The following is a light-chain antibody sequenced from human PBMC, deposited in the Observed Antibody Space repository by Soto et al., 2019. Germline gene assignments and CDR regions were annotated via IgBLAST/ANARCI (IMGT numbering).Light chain of an antibody. J-gene: IGLJ2*01. CDR3: AAWDDSLNGIV. CDR1: SSNIGSNT. Sequence: QSVLTQPPSASGTPGQRVTISCSGSSSNIGSNTVNWYQQLPGPAPKLLMYSNNQRPSGVPHRFSGSKSGTSASLAISGLQAEDEAAYYCAAWDDSLNGIVFGGGTKLTVL. V-gene: IGLV1-44*01. CDR2: SNN.